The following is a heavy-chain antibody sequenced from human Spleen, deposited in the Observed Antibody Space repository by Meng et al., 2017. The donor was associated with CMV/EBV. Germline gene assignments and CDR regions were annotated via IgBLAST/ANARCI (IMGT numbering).Heavy chain of an antibody. V-gene: IGHV3-13*01. Sequence: GESLKISCAASGFTFSSYDMHWVRQATGKGLEWVSAIGTAGDTYYPGSVKGRFTISRENAKNSLYLQMNSLRAEDTAVYYCARDLINYYYGMDVWGQGTTVTVSS. D-gene: IGHD2-8*01. CDR1: GFTFSSYD. CDR3: ARDLINYYYGMDV. J-gene: IGHJ6*02. CDR2: IGTAGDT.